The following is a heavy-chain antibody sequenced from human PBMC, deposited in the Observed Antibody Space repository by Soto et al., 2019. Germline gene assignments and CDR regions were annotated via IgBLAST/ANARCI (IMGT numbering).Heavy chain of an antibody. V-gene: IGHV5-10-1*01. D-gene: IGHD3-16*01. Sequence: PGESLKISCQGSGYSFTSYWISWVRQMPGKGLEWMGRIDPSDSYTNYSPSFQGHVTISADKSISTAYLQWSSLKASDTAMYYCASMGGYYYGMDVWGQGTTVTVSS. CDR3: ASMGGYYYGMDV. J-gene: IGHJ6*02. CDR2: IDPSDSYT. CDR1: GYSFTSYW.